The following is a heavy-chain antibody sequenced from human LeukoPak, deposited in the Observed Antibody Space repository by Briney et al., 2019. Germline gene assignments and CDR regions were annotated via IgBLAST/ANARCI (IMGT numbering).Heavy chain of an antibody. CDR3: ARKDGDL. Sequence: SETLSLTCTVSGGSISNYHWSWIRQPPGKGLEWIGYIYYSGNTNYNPSLKSRVTIPLDTSKSQVSLRLSSVTAADTAVYHCARKDGDLWGQGTLVTVSS. CDR2: IYYSGNT. J-gene: IGHJ5*02. V-gene: IGHV4-59*08. CDR1: GGSISNYH.